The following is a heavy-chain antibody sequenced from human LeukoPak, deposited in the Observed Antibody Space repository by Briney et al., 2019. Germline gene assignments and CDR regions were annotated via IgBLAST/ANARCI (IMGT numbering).Heavy chain of an antibody. CDR1: GFTFSTYA. D-gene: IGHD2-2*01. CDR2: ISGSGGST. J-gene: IGHJ4*02. V-gene: IGHV3-23*01. CDR3: AKDLDAVVPAAIPTVDY. Sequence: GGSLRLSCAASGFTFSTYAMSWVRQAPGKGLEWVSSISGSGGSTYYADSVKGRFTISRDNSKNTLYLQMNSLRAEGTAVYYCAKDLDAVVPAAIPTVDYWGQGTLVTVSS.